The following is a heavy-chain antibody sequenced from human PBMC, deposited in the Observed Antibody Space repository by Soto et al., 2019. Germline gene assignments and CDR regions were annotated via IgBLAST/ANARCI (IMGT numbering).Heavy chain of an antibody. J-gene: IGHJ5*02. CDR2: IYQTGSI. CDR3: VRGNHNYDFWNNWSLDP. CDR1: GGSINNNFW. Sequence: TLSLTCAVSGGSINNNFWSWVRQPPGKGLEWIGEIYQTGSINYNPSLRSRVTISVDKSKNQLPLKVDSVTAADTAFYYCVRGNHNYDFWNNWSLDPWGQGTLVTVSS. V-gene: IGHV4-4*02. D-gene: IGHD3-3*01.